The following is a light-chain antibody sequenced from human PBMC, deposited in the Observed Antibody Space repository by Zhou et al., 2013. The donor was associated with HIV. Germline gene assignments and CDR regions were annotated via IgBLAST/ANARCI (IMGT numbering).Light chain of an antibody. CDR2: GAS. CDR1: QGIGSW. CDR3: QQYASYSQT. Sequence: DIQLTQSPSSVSASVGDRVTITCRASQGIGSWLAWYQQIPGTAPKLLIYGASSLPRGVPSRFSGSGSGTDFTLTITSLQPEDFATYYCQQYASYSQTFGQGTKVDIK. V-gene: IGKV1D-16*01. J-gene: IGKJ1*01.